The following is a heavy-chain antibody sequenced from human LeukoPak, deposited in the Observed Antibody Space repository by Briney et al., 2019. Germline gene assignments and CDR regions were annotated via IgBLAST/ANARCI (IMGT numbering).Heavy chain of an antibody. J-gene: IGHJ2*01. CDR2: IYYRGST. D-gene: IGHD2-15*01. CDR3: PRRAVVVLSPEWYFDL. Sequence: PSETLSLTCSVSGDSIRSFYWSWIRQVPGKGLEWIGYIYYRGSTNSNPSLQSRVTISGDTSKNQLSLRLSSVTAADTAVYYCPRRAVVVLSPEWYFDLWGRGTPVTVSS. CDR1: GDSIRSFY. V-gene: IGHV4-59*08.